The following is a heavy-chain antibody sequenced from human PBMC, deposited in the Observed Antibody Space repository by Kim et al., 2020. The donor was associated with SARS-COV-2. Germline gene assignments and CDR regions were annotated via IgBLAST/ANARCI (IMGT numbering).Heavy chain of an antibody. V-gene: IGHV4-34*01. J-gene: IGHJ4*02. D-gene: IGHD3-3*01. Sequence: SLKRRVTISVDTSKNQSSLKLSSVTAADTAVYYCARGSTIFGVVIMGLDYWGQGTLVTVSS. CDR3: ARGSTIFGVVIMGLDY.